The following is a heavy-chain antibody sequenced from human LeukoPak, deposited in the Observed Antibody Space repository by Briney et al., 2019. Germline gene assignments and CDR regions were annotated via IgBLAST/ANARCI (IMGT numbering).Heavy chain of an antibody. CDR3: ARRHSSGSYLIDS. D-gene: IGHD3-22*01. CDR2: ISYTNSYT. CDR1: GFTFSDYS. J-gene: IGHJ4*02. Sequence: GGSLRLSCAASGFTFSDYSMSWIRQAPGKGLEWVSYISYTNSYTTYTDSMKSRFTISRDNAENSLYLQMNNLRAEDTALYYCARRHSSGSYLIDSWGQGTLVTVSS. V-gene: IGHV3-11*06.